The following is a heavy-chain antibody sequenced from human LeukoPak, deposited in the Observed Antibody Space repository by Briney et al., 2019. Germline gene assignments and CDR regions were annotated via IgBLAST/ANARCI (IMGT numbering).Heavy chain of an antibody. V-gene: IGHV3-21*01. CDR1: GFTFSSYS. Sequence: GGSLRLSCAASGFTFSSYSMNWVRQAPGKGLEWVSSISSSSSYIYYADSVKGRFTISRDNAKNSLYLQMNSLRAEDTAVYYWARGDYGDYGGPYYFDYWGQGTLVTVSS. D-gene: IGHD4-17*01. J-gene: IGHJ4*02. CDR3: ARGDYGDYGGPYYFDY. CDR2: ISSSSSYI.